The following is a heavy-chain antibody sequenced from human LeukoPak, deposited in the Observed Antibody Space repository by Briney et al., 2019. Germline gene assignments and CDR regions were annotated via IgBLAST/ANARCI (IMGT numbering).Heavy chain of an antibody. CDR2: IRSKAYGGTT. V-gene: IGHV3-49*03. CDR3: TKREYSSGSYGMDV. CDR1: GFTFGDYA. J-gene: IGHJ6*02. D-gene: IGHD6-19*01. Sequence: GGSLRLSCTASGFTFGDYAMSWFRQAPGKGLEWVGFIRSKAYGGTTEYAASVKGRFTISRDDSKSIAYLQMNSLRAEDTAVYYCTKREYSSGSYGMDVWGQGTTVTVSS.